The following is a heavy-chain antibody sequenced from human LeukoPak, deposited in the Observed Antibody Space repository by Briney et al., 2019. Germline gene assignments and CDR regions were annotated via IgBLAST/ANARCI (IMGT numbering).Heavy chain of an antibody. CDR2: INPSGGST. CDR3: ARDSVGATHEFDY. CDR1: GYTFTSYY. D-gene: IGHD1-26*01. J-gene: IGHJ4*02. V-gene: IGHV1-46*01. Sequence: GASVKVSCKASGYTFTSYYMHWVRQAPGQGLEWMGIINPSGGSTGYAQKFQGRVTMTRDMSTSTVYMELSSLRSEDTAVYYCARDSVGATHEFDYWGQGTLVTVSS.